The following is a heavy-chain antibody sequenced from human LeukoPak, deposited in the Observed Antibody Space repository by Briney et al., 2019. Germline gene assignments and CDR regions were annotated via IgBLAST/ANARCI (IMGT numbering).Heavy chain of an antibody. J-gene: IGHJ4*02. Sequence: RSGGSLRLSCAASGFTFDDYAMSWVRQVPGKGLEWVSGINWNGGSTGYADSVKGRFTISRDNAKNSLYLQMYSLRVEDTAFHYCARRRFHSSSSEGFDYWGPGTLVTVSS. CDR2: INWNGGST. CDR1: GFTFDDYA. CDR3: ARRRFHSSSSEGFDY. V-gene: IGHV3-20*04. D-gene: IGHD6-6*01.